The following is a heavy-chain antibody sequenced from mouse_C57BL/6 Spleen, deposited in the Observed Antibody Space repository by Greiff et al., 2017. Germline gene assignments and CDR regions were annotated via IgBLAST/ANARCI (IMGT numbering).Heavy chain of an antibody. CDR3: ARFDTTVVAPG. CDR2: INPNNGGT. V-gene: IGHV1-26*01. CDR1: GYTFTDYY. J-gene: IGHJ3*01. Sequence: EVQLQQSGPELVKPGASVKISCKASGYTFTDYYMNWVKQSHGESLEWIGDINPNNGGTSYNQKFKGKATLTVDKSSSTAYMELRSLTSEDSAVYYCARFDTTVVAPGWGQGTLVTVSA. D-gene: IGHD1-1*01.